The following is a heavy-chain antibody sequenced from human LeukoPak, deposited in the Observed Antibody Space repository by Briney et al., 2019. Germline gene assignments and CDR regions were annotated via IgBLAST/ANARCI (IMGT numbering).Heavy chain of an antibody. D-gene: IGHD4-17*01. CDR1: GFTFDDYG. CDR3: ARGYLVSTVIPLDY. V-gene: IGHV3-20*01. CDR2: INWNGGST. Sequence: GGSLRLSCAASGFTFDDYGMSWVRQAPWKGLEWVSGINWNGGSTGYADSVKGRFTISRDNAKNSLYLQMNSLRAEDTALYHCARGYLVSTVIPLDYWGQGTLVTVSS. J-gene: IGHJ4*02.